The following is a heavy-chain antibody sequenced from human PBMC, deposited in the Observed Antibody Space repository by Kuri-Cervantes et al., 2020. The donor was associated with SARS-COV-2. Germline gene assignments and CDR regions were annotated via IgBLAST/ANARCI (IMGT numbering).Heavy chain of an antibody. CDR1: GYTFTYRR. D-gene: IGHD3-22*01. CDR3: ATEYAIRAYDSSGYYGFY. V-gene: IGHV1-45*02. Sequence: SVKVSCKASGYTFTYRRLHWVRQAPGQALEWMGWITAFNGNTEYAQKFQGRVTMTEDTSTDTAYMELSSLRSEDTAVYYCATEYAIRAYDSSGYYGFYWGQGTLVTVSS. CDR2: ITAFNGNT. J-gene: IGHJ4*02.